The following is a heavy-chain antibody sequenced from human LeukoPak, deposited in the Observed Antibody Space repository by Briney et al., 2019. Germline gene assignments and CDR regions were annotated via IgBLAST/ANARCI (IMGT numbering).Heavy chain of an antibody. D-gene: IGHD3-3*01. CDR3: AKDESRITIFGVVQDADY. CDR2: IRYDGSNK. J-gene: IGHJ4*02. CDR1: GFTFSSYA. Sequence: PGGSLRLSCAASGFTFSSYAMHWVRQAPGKGLEWVAFIRYDGSNKYYADSVKGRFTISRDNSKNTLYLQMNSLRAEDTAVYYCAKDESRITIFGVVQDADYWGQGTLVTVSS. V-gene: IGHV3-30*02.